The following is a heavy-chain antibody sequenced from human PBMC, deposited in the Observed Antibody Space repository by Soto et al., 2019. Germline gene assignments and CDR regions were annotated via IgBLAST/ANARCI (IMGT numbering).Heavy chain of an antibody. V-gene: IGHV4-59*01. Sequence: SETLSLTCTVSGGSISSYFYIWVRQPPGKGLEWIGSVYYTGTTDYNPSLKSRVTISVDTSKTQFSLNLRSVTAADTAVYYCARDPAAVPRAFDYWGRGTLVTVSS. CDR3: ARDPAAVPRAFDY. CDR2: VYYTGTT. CDR1: GGSISSYF. D-gene: IGHD6-13*01. J-gene: IGHJ4*02.